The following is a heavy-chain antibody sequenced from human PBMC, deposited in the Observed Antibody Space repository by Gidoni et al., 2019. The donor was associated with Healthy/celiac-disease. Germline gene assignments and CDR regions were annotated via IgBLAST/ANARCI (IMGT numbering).Heavy chain of an antibody. V-gene: IGHV1-46*01. J-gene: IGHJ4*02. CDR1: GYTFTNYF. CDR3: ARDRTRGGVPAAGRIPDY. D-gene: IGHD6-13*01. CDR2: INPSGGST. Sequence: QVQLVQSGAEVKKPGASMKVSCKASGYTFTNYFIHWVRQAPGQGLEWMGVINPSGGSTSYAQKFQGRVTMTRDTSTSTVHMELASLRSEDTAVYYCARDRTRGGVPAAGRIPDYWGQGTPVTVSS.